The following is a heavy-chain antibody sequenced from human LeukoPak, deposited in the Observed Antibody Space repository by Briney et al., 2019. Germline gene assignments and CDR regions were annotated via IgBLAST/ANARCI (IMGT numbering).Heavy chain of an antibody. D-gene: IGHD2-2*01. CDR3: ARTTEDCSSTSCYQYWFDP. CDR2: IYYSGST. J-gene: IGHJ5*02. Sequence: PSETLSLTCTVSGGSISSSSYYWGWIRQPPGKGLEWIGSIYYSGSTYYNPSLKSRVTISVDTSKKQFSLKLNSVTAADTAVYYCARTTEDCSSTSCYQYWFDPWGQGTLVTVSS. CDR1: GGSISSSSYY. V-gene: IGHV4-39*07.